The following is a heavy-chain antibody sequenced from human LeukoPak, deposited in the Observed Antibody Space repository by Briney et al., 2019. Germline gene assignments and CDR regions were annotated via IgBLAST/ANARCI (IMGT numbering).Heavy chain of an antibody. CDR2: INHSGST. V-gene: IGHV4-34*01. D-gene: IGHD3-22*01. CDR3: TRAVTMIVVDNFDY. CDR1: GGSFSGYY. J-gene: IGHJ4*02. Sequence: SETLSLTCAVYGGSFSGYYWSWIRQPPGKGLEWIGEINHSGSTNYNPSLKSRVTISVDTSKNQFSLKLSSVTAADMAVYYCTRAVTMIVVDNFDYWGQGTLVTVSS.